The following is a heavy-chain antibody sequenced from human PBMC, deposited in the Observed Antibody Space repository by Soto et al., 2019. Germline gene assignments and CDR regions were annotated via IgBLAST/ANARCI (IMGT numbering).Heavy chain of an antibody. CDR1: GGSISSGGYY. CDR3: ARDHGSGSYYYYYYYGMDV. V-gene: IGHV4-31*03. J-gene: IGHJ6*02. CDR2: IYYSGST. Sequence: QVQLQESGPGLVKPSQTLSLTCTVSGGSISSGGYYWSWIRQHPGKGLEWIGYIYYSGSTYYNPSLKSRVTISVDTSKNQFSLKLSSVTAADTAVYYCARDHGSGSYYYYYYYGMDVWGQGTTVTVSS. D-gene: IGHD3-10*01.